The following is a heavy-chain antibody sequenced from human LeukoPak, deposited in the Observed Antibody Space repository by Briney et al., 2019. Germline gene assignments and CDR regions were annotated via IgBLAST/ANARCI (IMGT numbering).Heavy chain of an antibody. J-gene: IGHJ4*02. Sequence: GGSLRLSCAASGFTFSIYAMSWVRQAPGKGLQWVSSITSSGDGTYYADSVKGRFTISRDNSENMLYLQMNSRRVEDTAVYFCAKDRPNYYGSNGHYYRRDGDYWGQGTLVTVSS. CDR1: GFTFSIYA. D-gene: IGHD3-22*01. V-gene: IGHV3-23*01. CDR3: AKDRPNYYGSNGHYYRRDGDY. CDR2: ITSSGDGT.